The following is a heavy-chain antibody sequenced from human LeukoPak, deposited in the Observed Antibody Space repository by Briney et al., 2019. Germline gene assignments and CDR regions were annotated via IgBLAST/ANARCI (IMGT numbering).Heavy chain of an antibody. V-gene: IGHV1-69*04. CDR1: AYTFTNYG. J-gene: IGHJ5*02. D-gene: IGHD3-10*01. CDR3: ARDGGSGTAGYDP. CDR2: IIPILGIA. Sequence: GASVKVSCKASAYTFTNYGIIWVRQAPGQGLEWMGRIIPILGIANYAQKFQGRVTITADKSTSTAYMELSSLRSEDTAVYYCARDGGSGTAGYDPWGQGTLVTVSS.